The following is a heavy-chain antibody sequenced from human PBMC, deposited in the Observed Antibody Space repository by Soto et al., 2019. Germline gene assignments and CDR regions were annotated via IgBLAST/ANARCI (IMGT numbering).Heavy chain of an antibody. CDR2: LYYSGST. Sequence: PSETLSLPCTVSGGSISSSSYNWGWIRQPPGKGLEWIGSLYYSGSTYYNPSIKSRVTISVDTSKNQFSLKLSSVTAADTAADSCARHHPGAMAYGMDGWGQGTTVTVSS. J-gene: IGHJ6*02. CDR1: GGSISSSSYN. D-gene: IGHD5-18*01. CDR3: ARHHPGAMAYGMDG. V-gene: IGHV4-39*01.